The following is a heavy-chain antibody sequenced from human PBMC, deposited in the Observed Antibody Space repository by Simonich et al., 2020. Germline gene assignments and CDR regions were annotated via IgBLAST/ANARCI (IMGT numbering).Heavy chain of an antibody. D-gene: IGHD6-13*01. CDR2: IYNSGST. CDR3: ARVGYSNYYYYGMDV. CDR1: GYSIRSGYY. J-gene: IGHJ6*02. Sequence: QVQLQESGPGLAKPSETLSLTCAVSGYSIRSGYYWGWTRQPPGKGREWIGSIYNSGSTANNPSPKSRVTISVDTSKNQFSLKLSSVTAADTAVYYCARVGYSNYYYYGMDVWGQGTTVTVSS. V-gene: IGHV4-38-2*01.